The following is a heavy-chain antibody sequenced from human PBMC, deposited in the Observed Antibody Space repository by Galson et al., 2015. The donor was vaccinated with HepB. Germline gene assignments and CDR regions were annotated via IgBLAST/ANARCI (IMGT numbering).Heavy chain of an antibody. CDR2: IYYSGST. J-gene: IGHJ6*02. D-gene: IGHD1-26*01. V-gene: IGHV4-59*01. CDR3: ARSRERTYYYYGMDV. CDR1: GGSIRTYY. Sequence: LSLTCPVSGGSIRTYYWSWIRQPPGKGLEWIGYIYYSGSTDYNPSLESRVTISVDTSKNQFSLKLSSVTAADTAAYYCARSRERTYYYYGMDVWGQGTTVTVSS.